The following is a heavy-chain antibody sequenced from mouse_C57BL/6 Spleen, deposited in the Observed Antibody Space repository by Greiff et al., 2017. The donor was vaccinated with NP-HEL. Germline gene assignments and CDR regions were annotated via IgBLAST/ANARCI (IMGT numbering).Heavy chain of an antibody. Sequence: VQLQQSGAELVRPGASVKLSCKASGYTFTDYYINWVKQRPGQGLEWIARIYPGSGNTYYNEKFKGKATLTAEKSSSTAYMQLSSLTSEDSAVYFCARSTDYGNYAMDYWGQGTSVTVSS. D-gene: IGHD2-1*01. CDR2: IYPGSGNT. CDR3: ARSTDYGNYAMDY. J-gene: IGHJ4*01. CDR1: GYTFTDYY. V-gene: IGHV1-76*01.